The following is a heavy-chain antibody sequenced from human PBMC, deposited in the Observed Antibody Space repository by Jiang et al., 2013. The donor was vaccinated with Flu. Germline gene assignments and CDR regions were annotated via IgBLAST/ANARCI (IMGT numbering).Heavy chain of an antibody. CDR1: GDSVSSNSAA. Sequence: TSQTLSLTCAISGDSVSSNSAAWNWIRQSPSRGLEWLGRTYYRSKWNHDYAVSMKGRISVTADASTNQFSLQLTSVTPEDTAVYYCARNRGGPQDGLDVWGQGTTVT. J-gene: IGHJ6*02. CDR3: ARNRGGPQDGLDV. CDR2: TYYRSKWNH. D-gene: IGHD1-14*01. V-gene: IGHV6-1*01.